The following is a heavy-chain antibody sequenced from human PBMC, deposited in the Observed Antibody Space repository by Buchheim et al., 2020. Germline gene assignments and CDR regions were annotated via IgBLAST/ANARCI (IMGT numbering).Heavy chain of an antibody. V-gene: IGHV3-33*01. D-gene: IGHD6-13*01. CDR2: MWYDGSNE. Sequence: QVQLVESGGGVVQPGRSLRLSCAASGFTFSSYGMHWVRQAPGKGLEWVAVMWYDGSNEYYGDSVKGRFTISRDNFKNTLHLQMNSLRVEDTAVYYCARDHTIPEAGWIDYWGQGTL. CDR1: GFTFSSYG. J-gene: IGHJ4*02. CDR3: ARDHTIPEAGWIDY.